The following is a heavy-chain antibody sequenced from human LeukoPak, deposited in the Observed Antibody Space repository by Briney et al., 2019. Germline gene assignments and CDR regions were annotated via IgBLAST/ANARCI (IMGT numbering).Heavy chain of an antibody. CDR3: VTETTEGAKDY. CDR1: GITFSNAW. D-gene: IGHD1-14*01. J-gene: IGHJ4*02. V-gene: IGHV3-11*05. Sequence: GGSLRLSCVVSGITFSNAWMNWVRQTPGKGLAWVSYISSSSHYTNYEASVRGRFIISRDNARDSVYLQINSLRVEDTAIYYCVTETTEGAKDYWGQGTLVTVSS. CDR2: ISSSSHYT.